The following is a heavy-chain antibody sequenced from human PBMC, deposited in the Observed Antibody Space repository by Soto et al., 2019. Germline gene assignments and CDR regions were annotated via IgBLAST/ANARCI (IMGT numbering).Heavy chain of an antibody. V-gene: IGHV4-30-4*01. CDR2: IYYSGST. CDR1: GGSISSGDYY. CDR3: ARGWRSARGAFDI. D-gene: IGHD2-8*02. J-gene: IGHJ3*02. Sequence: SETLSLTCTVSGGSISSGDYYWSWIRQPPGKGLEWIGYIYYSGSTYYNPSLKSRVTISVDTSKDQFSLKLSPVTAADTAVYYCARGWRSARGAFDIWGQGTMVTVSS.